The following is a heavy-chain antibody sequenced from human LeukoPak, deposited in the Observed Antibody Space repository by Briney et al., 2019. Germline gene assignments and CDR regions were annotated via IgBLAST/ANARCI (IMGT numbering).Heavy chain of an antibody. J-gene: IGHJ4*02. Sequence: PSETLSLTCAVYGGSFSGYYWSWIRQPPGKRLEWIGEINHSGSTNYNPSLKSRVTMSVDTSKNQFSLKLSSVTAADTAVYYCARGHGWQRYYFDYWGQGTLVTVSS. D-gene: IGHD2-15*01. CDR2: INHSGST. CDR1: GGSFSGYY. CDR3: ARGHGWQRYYFDY. V-gene: IGHV4-34*01.